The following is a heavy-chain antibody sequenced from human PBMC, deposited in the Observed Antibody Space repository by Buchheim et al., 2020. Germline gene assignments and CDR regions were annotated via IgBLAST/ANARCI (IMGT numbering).Heavy chain of an antibody. Sequence: QVQLQESGPGQVKPSETLSLTCTVSGGSISSDYWSWIRQSPGKGLEWIGCIFYSGNTHYNPSLKSRVTISSDKSKNQFSLKLNSVTAADTAVYYCARGSGNSWHLLHWGRGTL. V-gene: IGHV4-59*01. J-gene: IGHJ1*01. D-gene: IGHD6-13*01. CDR1: GGSISSDY. CDR3: ARGSGNSWHLLH. CDR2: IFYSGNT.